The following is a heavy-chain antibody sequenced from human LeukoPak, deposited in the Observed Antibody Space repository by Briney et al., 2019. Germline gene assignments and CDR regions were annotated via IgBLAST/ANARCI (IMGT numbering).Heavy chain of an antibody. V-gene: IGHV1-18*01. J-gene: IGHJ3*02. CDR2: ISAYNGNT. CDR3: ASHLVGAVDDGAFDI. CDR1: GHTFTSYG. D-gene: IGHD1-26*01. Sequence: ASVKVSCKASGHTFTSYGISWVRQAPGQGLEGMGCISAYNGNTNYAQKLQGRVTMTTDTSTSTAYMELRSLRSDDTAVYYCASHLVGAVDDGAFDIWGQGTMVTVSS.